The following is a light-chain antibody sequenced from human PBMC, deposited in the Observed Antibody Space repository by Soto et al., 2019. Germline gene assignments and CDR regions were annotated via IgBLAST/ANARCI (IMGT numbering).Light chain of an antibody. Sequence: DIVMTQSTDSLAVSLGERATINCKSSQSVLYSSNNKNYLAWYQQKPGQPPKLLIYWASTRESGVPDRFSGSGSGTDFTLTISSLQAEDVAVYYCQQYYSTPLTFGQGTRLETK. J-gene: IGKJ5*01. CDR1: QSVLYSSNNKNY. V-gene: IGKV4-1*01. CDR3: QQYYSTPLT. CDR2: WAS.